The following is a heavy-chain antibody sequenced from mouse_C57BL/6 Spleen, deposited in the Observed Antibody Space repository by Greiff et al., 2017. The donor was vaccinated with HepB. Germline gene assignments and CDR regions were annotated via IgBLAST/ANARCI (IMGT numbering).Heavy chain of an antibody. CDR2: ISSGGDYI. Sequence: EVKLMESGEGLVKPGGSLKLSCAASGFTFSSYAMSWVRQTPEKRLEWVAYISSGGDYIYYADTVKGRFTISRDNARNTLYLQMSSLKSEDTAMHYCTRVRLRYVDYWGQGTTLTVSS. CDR1: GFTFSSYA. D-gene: IGHD1-1*01. J-gene: IGHJ2*01. V-gene: IGHV5-9-1*02. CDR3: TRVRLRYVDY.